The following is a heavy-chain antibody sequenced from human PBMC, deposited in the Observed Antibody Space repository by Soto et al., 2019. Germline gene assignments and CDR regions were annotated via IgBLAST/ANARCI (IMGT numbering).Heavy chain of an antibody. V-gene: IGHV4-59*01. Sequence: QVQLQESGPGLVKPSETLSLTCTVSGGSISSYYWSWIRQPPGKGLEWSGYIYYSGSTNYNPSLKSRVTISVDTSKNQFSLKLSSVTAADTAVYYCARDLGYSSSSSYYYYGMDVWGQGTTVTVSS. CDR1: GGSISSYY. J-gene: IGHJ6*02. CDR3: ARDLGYSSSSSYYYYGMDV. D-gene: IGHD6-6*01. CDR2: IYYSGST.